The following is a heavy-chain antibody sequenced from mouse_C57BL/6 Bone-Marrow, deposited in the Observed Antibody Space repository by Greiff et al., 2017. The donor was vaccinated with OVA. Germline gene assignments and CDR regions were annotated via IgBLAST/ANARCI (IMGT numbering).Heavy chain of an antibody. CDR1: GYTFTSYW. V-gene: IGHV1-5*01. CDR2: IYPGNSDT. J-gene: IGHJ1*03. D-gene: IGHD1-1*01. Sequence: VQLQQSGTVLARPGASVKMSCKTSGYTFTSYWMHWVKQRPGQGLEWIGAIYPGNSDTSYNQKFKGKAKLTAVTSASTAYMELSSLTNEDSAVYYCTRGVYYGSSYWYFDVWGTGTTVTVSS. CDR3: TRGVYYGSSYWYFDV.